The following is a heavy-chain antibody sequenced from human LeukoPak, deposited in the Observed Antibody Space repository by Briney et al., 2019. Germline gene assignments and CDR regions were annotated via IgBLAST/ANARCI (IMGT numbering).Heavy chain of an antibody. Sequence: SETLSLTCTVSGGSISSSSYYWGWIRQPPGKGLEWIGSMYYSGSTYYNPSLKSRVTISVDTSKNQFSLKLSSVTAADTAVYCCARHTLGIAAAGKWFDPWGQGTLVTVSS. D-gene: IGHD6-13*01. CDR1: GGSISSSSYY. V-gene: IGHV4-39*01. CDR2: MYYSGST. CDR3: ARHTLGIAAAGKWFDP. J-gene: IGHJ5*02.